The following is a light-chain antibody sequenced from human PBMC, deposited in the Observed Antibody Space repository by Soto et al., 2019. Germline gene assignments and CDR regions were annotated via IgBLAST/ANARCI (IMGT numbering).Light chain of an antibody. Sequence: QTVVTQEPSFSVSPGGTVTLTCXXXXXXVSTSNYPSWFQQTPGQAPRALIHYTNTRSSGVPDRFSGSILGSKAALTITGAQADDESDYYCVLYMPSGIWVFGGGTKLTVL. CDR2: YTN. CDR3: VLYMPSGIWV. CDR1: XXXVSTSNY. J-gene: IGLJ3*02. V-gene: IGLV8-61*01.